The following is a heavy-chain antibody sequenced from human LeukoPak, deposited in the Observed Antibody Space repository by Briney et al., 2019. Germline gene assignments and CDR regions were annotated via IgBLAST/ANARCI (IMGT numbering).Heavy chain of an antibody. J-gene: IGHJ4*02. V-gene: IGHV3-74*01. CDR1: GLTFSNYW. Sequence: GGSLRLSCAASGLTFSNYWMHWVRQAPGKGLVWVSRINSDGSRTNYADFVKGRFTISRDNAKNTLYLQMNSLRAEDTAVYYCAREHHFDYWGQGTLVTVSS. CDR3: AREHHFDY. CDR2: INSDGSRT.